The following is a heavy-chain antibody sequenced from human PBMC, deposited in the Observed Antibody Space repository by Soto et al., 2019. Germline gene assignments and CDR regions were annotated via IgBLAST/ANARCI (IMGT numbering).Heavy chain of an antibody. CDR1: GGSISSGGYS. J-gene: IGHJ5*02. Sequence: QLQLQESGSGLVKPSQTLSLTCAVSGGSISSGGYSWSWIRQPPGKGLEWIGYIYHSGSTYYNPSLKIRVTISVDRSKNQFSLKLSSVTAADTAVYYCARAICISTSCPGDSWFDPWGQGTLVTVSS. CDR2: IYHSGST. V-gene: IGHV4-30-2*01. D-gene: IGHD2-2*01. CDR3: ARAICISTSCPGDSWFDP.